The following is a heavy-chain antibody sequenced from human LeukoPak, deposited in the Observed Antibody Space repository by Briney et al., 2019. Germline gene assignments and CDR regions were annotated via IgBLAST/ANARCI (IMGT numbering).Heavy chain of an antibody. V-gene: IGHV4-4*07. CDR1: GGSISSYF. J-gene: IGHJ4*02. CDR2: IYTSGST. Sequence: MPSETLSLTCSVSGGSISSYFWNWIRQPAGKGLEWIGHIYTSGSTNYKPSLKSRVTMSVDTSKNQVSLTLTSVTAADTAVYYCARGSSEMATIFDSWGQGTLVTVSS. D-gene: IGHD5-24*01. CDR3: ARGSSEMATIFDS.